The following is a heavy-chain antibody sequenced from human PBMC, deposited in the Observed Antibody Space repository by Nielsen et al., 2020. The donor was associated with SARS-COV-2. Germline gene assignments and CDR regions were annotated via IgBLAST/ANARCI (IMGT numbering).Heavy chain of an antibody. D-gene: IGHD1-1*01. CDR1: GFTFSSYG. CDR2: INPDGSMK. CDR3: LQGGAS. J-gene: IGHJ5*02. Sequence: GESLKISCVASGFTFSSYGMNWVRQGPGKRLEWVANINPDGSMKRHVDSVMGRFTISRDNARDSLYLQMNNLRAEDTAIYYCLQGGASWGQGTLVTVSS. V-gene: IGHV3-7*05.